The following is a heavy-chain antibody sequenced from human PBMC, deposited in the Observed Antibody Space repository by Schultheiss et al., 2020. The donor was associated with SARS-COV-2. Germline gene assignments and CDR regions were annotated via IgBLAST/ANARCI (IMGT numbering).Heavy chain of an antibody. Sequence: GGSLRLSCAASGFTFSSYAMSWVRQAPGKGLEWVSAISGSGGSTYYADSVKGRFTISRDNSKNTLYLQMNSLRAEDTAVYYCARAIPGPAAWAIRSHYYGMDVWGQGTTVTVSS. V-gene: IGHV3-23*01. CDR2: ISGSGGST. D-gene: IGHD2-2*01. CDR1: GFTFSSYA. CDR3: ARAIPGPAAWAIRSHYYGMDV. J-gene: IGHJ6*02.